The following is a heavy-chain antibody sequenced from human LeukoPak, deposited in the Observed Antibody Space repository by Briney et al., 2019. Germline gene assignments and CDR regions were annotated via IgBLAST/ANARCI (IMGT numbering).Heavy chain of an antibody. Sequence: PGGSLRLSCAASGFTFSSYAMSWVRQAPGKGLEWVSGITDSGFTTFYANFVKGRFSISRDNSKNTLCLQMNSLRAEDTAVYYCANAGFCSSTTCYNPFDHWGQGTLVTVSS. CDR3: ANAGFCSSTTCYNPFDH. CDR1: GFTFSSYA. CDR2: ITDSGFTT. D-gene: IGHD2-2*02. J-gene: IGHJ4*02. V-gene: IGHV3-23*01.